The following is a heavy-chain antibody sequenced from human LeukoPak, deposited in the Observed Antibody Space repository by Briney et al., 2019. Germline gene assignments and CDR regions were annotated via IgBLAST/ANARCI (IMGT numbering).Heavy chain of an antibody. CDR3: ARDRPLDADDYYGFYYFDY. V-gene: IGHV1-2*02. CDR1: GYTFTGYY. J-gene: IGHJ4*02. CDR2: INPNSGGT. D-gene: IGHD3-10*01. Sequence: ASVKVSCKASGYTFTGYYMHWVRQAPGQGLEWMGWINPNSGGTNHAQRFQGRVTMTRDTSISTAYMELSRLRSDDTAVYYCARDRPLDADDYYGFYYFDYWGQGTLVTVSS.